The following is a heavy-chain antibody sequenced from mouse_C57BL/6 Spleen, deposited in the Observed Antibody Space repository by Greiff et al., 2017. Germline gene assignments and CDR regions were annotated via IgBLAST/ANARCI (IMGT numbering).Heavy chain of an antibody. Sequence: EVQLVESGGGLVKPGGSLKLSCAASGFTFSSYAMSWVRQTPEKRLEWVATISDGGSYTYYPDNVKGRFTISRDNAKNNLYLQMSHLKSEDTAMYYCARDLTGPFAYWGQGTLVTVSA. CDR2: ISDGGSYT. D-gene: IGHD4-1*01. CDR1: GFTFSSYA. CDR3: ARDLTGPFAY. J-gene: IGHJ3*01. V-gene: IGHV5-4*01.